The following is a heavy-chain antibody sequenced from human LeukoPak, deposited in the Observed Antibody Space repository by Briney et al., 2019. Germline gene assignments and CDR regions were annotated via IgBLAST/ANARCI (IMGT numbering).Heavy chain of an antibody. J-gene: IGHJ3*02. CDR2: IYYSGST. CDR1: GGSISSYY. V-gene: IGHV4-59*08. Sequence: SETLSLTCTVSGGSISSYYWSWIRQPPGKGLEWIGYIYYSGSTNYNPSLKSRVTISVDTSKNQFSLKLSSVTAADTAVYYCAGIAVASAYYYDSSGYYYGDAFDIWGQGTMVTVSS. CDR3: AGIAVASAYYYDSSGYYYGDAFDI. D-gene: IGHD3-22*01.